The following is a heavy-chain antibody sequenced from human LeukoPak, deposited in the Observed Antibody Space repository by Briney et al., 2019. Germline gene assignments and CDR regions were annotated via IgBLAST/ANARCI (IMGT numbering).Heavy chain of an antibody. CDR3: ARDQEQLVQIFDY. Sequence: PGGSLRLSCAASGFTFSSYAMHWVRQAPGKGLEWVAVISYDGSNKYYADSVKGRFTISRYNSKNTLYLQMNSLRAEDTAVYYCARDQEQLVQIFDYWGQGTLVTVSS. J-gene: IGHJ4*02. CDR2: ISYDGSNK. V-gene: IGHV3-30-3*01. CDR1: GFTFSSYA. D-gene: IGHD6-6*01.